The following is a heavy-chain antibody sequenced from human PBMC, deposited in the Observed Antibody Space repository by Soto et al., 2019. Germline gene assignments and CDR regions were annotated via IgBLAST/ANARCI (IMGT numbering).Heavy chain of an antibody. CDR1: GGTFSSYA. V-gene: IGHV1-69*13. CDR2: IIPIFGTA. CDR3: ATLGYCSSTSCYMGLDSEGMDV. Sequence: SVKVSCKASGGTFSSYAISWVRQAPGQGLEWMGGIIPIFGTANYAQKFRGRVTITADESTSTAYMELSSLRSEDTAVYYCATLGYCSSTSCYMGLDSEGMDVWGQGTTVTVSS. D-gene: IGHD2-2*02. J-gene: IGHJ6*02.